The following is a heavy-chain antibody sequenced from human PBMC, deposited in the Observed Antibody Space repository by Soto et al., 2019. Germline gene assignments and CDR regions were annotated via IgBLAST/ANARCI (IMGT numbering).Heavy chain of an antibody. V-gene: IGHV3-7*01. CDR2: INQDGSET. CDR1: RFNFRDFW. J-gene: IGHJ4*02. Sequence: EVQLVESGGGVVQPGGSLRLSCDPSRFNFRDFWMSWVRQVPGKGLEWVANINQDGSETYYVDSVSGRFTISRDNSKNSLFLQMNSLRAEDAAIYYCARSATIGSVDYWGQGTLVTVSS. D-gene: IGHD6-19*01. CDR3: ARSATIGSVDY.